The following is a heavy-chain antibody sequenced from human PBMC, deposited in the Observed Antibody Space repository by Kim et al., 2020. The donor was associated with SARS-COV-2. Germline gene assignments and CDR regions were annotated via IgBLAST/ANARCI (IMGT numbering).Heavy chain of an antibody. CDR2: IWFDGSNK. D-gene: IGHD3-9*01. CDR3: ARDGTDWHPFDS. CDR1: GFTFSDYA. Sequence: GGSLRLSCAASGFTFSDYAMFWVRQAPGQGLEWVAMIWFDGSNKYYSDSVKGRFSISRDNSKNTLYLQMNSLRAEDTAVYFCARDGTDWHPFDSWGQGSLVTGSA. J-gene: IGHJ4*02. V-gene: IGHV3-33*01.